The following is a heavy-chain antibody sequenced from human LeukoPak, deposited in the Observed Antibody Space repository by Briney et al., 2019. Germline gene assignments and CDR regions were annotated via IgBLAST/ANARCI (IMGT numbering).Heavy chain of an antibody. CDR3: ARRAGAYSHPYDY. CDR2: IYSGVGP. V-gene: IGHV3-53*01. J-gene: IGHJ4*02. Sequence: RAGGSLRLSCTVSGFTVSSNSMSWVRQAPGKGLEWVSFIYSGVGPHYSDSVKGRFTISRDDSKNTLYLQMNSLRAEDTAVYYCARRAGAYSHPYDYWGQGTLVTVSS. D-gene: IGHD4/OR15-4a*01. CDR1: GFTVSSNS.